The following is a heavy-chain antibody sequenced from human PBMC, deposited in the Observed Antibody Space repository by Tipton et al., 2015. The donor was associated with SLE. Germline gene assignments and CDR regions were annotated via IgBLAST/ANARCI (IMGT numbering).Heavy chain of an antibody. D-gene: IGHD3-10*01. Sequence: TLSLTCTVSRGSISSSSYYWGWIRQPPGKGLEWIGSIYYSGSTYYNSSLKSRLTISVDTSKNQFSLKQSSVTAADTAVYYCARSAQTYYYGSGSYRYFDYWGQGTLVTVSS. CDR3: ARSAQTYYYGSGSYRYFDY. J-gene: IGHJ4*02. V-gene: IGHV4-39*01. CDR1: RGSISSSSYY. CDR2: IYYSGST.